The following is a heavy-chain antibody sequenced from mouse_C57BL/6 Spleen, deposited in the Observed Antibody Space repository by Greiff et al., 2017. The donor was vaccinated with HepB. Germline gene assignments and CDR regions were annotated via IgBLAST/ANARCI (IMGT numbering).Heavy chain of an antibody. CDR3: TTYYYGPSWFAY. CDR2: IDPEDGDT. V-gene: IGHV14-1*01. D-gene: IGHD1-1*01. CDR1: GFNIKDYY. J-gene: IGHJ3*01. Sequence: EVKLQESGAELVRPGASVKLSCTASGFNIKDYYMHWVKQRPEQGLEWIGRIDPEDGDTEYAPKFQGKATMTADTSSNTAYLQLSSLTSEDTAVYYCTTYYYGPSWFAYWGQGTLVTVSA.